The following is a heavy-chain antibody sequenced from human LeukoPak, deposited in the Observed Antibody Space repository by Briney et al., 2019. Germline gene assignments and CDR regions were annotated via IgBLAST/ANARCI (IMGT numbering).Heavy chain of an antibody. CDR3: ARQYYYDSSGYYYNWFDP. CDR2: IYPGDSDT. V-gene: IGHV5-51*01. D-gene: IGHD3-22*01. CDR1: GYSFTSYW. J-gene: IGHJ5*02. Sequence: GESLKISCKGSGYSFTSYWIGWVRQMPGKGLEWMGIIYPGDSDTRCSPSFQGQVTISADKSISTAYLQWSSLKASDTAMYYCARQYYYDSSGYYYNWFDPWGQGTLATVSS.